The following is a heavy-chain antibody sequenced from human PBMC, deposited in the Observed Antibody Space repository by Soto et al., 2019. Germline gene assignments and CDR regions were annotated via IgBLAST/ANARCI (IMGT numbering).Heavy chain of an antibody. V-gene: IGHV3-30*03. J-gene: IGHJ4*02. CDR2: ISYDGSDR. D-gene: IGHD2-15*01. CDR1: GFTFSDYG. Sequence: LRLSCEGPGFTFSDYGFHWVRQAPGKGLEWVAMISYDGSDRYYRDSMQGRFTISRDDSKNTVFLQMNSLRTEDTAMYYCARSTYCNGGSCYPQFWGPGTLVTVSS. CDR3: ARSTYCNGGSCYPQF.